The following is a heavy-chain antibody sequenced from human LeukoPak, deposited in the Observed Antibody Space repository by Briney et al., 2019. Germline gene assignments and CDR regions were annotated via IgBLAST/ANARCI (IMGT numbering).Heavy chain of an antibody. D-gene: IGHD2-8*01. CDR2: INHSGST. V-gene: IGHV4-34*01. CDR1: GGSFSGHY. J-gene: IGHJ4*02. CDR3: ARVFGMLLDY. Sequence: SETLSLTCAVYGGSFSGHYWSWIRQPPGKWLEWIGEINHSGSTNYNPSLKSRVTISVDTSKNQFSLKLSSVTAADTAVYYCARVFGMLLDYWGQGTLVTVSS.